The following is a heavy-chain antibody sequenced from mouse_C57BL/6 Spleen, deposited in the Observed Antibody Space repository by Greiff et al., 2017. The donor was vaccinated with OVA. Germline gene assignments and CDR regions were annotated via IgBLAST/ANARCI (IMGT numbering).Heavy chain of an antibody. V-gene: IGHV1-64*01. CDR2: IHPNSGST. CDR3: ARAGTAGAMDY. D-gene: IGHD2-14*01. J-gene: IGHJ4*01. Sequence: VQLQQSGAELVKPGASVKLSCKASGYTFTSYWMHWVKQRPGQGLEWIGMIHPNSGSTNYNEKFKSKATLTVDKSSSTAYMQLSSLTSEDSAVYYCARAGTAGAMDYWGQGTSVTVSS. CDR1: GYTFTSYW.